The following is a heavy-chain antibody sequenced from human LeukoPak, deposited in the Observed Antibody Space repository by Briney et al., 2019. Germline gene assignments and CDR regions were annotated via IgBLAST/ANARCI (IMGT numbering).Heavy chain of an antibody. Sequence: GESLKISCKGSGYSFTSYWIGWVRQMPGKGLEWMGIIYPGDSDTRYSPSFQGQVTISADKSISTAYLQWSSLKASDTAMYYCARDIVVPAAMGRGYYYGMDVWGKGTTVTVSS. D-gene: IGHD2-2*01. CDR3: ARDIVVPAAMGRGYYYGMDV. CDR1: GYSFTSYW. J-gene: IGHJ6*04. CDR2: IYPGDSDT. V-gene: IGHV5-51*01.